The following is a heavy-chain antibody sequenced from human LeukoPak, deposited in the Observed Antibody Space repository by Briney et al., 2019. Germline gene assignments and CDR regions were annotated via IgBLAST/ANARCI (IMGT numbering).Heavy chain of an antibody. V-gene: IGHV4-61*01. CDR3: ARTATGGGY. D-gene: IGHD2-21*02. CDR2: IYSSGST. J-gene: IGHJ4*02. CDR1: GGSVISGHYY. Sequence: SETLSLTCTVSGGSVISGHYYWSWTRQPPGKGLEWIGYIYSSGSTNYNSSLKSRVTISVDTSRNEFSLKLSSVTAADTAVYYCARTATGGGYWGQGTLVTVSA.